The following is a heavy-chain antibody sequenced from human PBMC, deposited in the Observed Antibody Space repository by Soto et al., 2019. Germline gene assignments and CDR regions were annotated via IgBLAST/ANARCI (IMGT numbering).Heavy chain of an antibody. Sequence: SLRLSCAVSGFTFDDNAMHWVRQAPEKGLEWVSGINWKSDIGYADSVKGRFTISRDNAENSLYLQMNSLRAEDTASYYCAISQDRGGRTTFIYWGQGTQVTVSS. D-gene: IGHD3-16*01. J-gene: IGHJ4*02. CDR1: GFTFDDNA. CDR2: INWKSDI. CDR3: AISQDRGGRTTFIY. V-gene: IGHV3-9*01.